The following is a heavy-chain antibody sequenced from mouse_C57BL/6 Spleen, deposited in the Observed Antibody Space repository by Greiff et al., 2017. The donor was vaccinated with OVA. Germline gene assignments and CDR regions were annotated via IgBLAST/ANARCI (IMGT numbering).Heavy chain of an antibody. CDR2: IYPGDGDT. CDR3: ARGGLHYAMDY. D-gene: IGHD2-4*01. V-gene: IGHV1-82*01. J-gene: IGHJ4*01. Sequence: QVQLQQSGPELVKPGASVKISCKASGYAFSSSWMNWVKQRPGKGLEWIGRIYPGDGDTNYNGKFKGKATLTADKSSSTAYMQLSSLTSEDSAVYVCARGGLHYAMDYWGQGTSVTVSS. CDR1: GYAFSSSW.